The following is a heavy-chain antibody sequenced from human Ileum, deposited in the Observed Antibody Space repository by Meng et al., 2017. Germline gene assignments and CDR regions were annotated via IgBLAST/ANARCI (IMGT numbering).Heavy chain of an antibody. CDR3: ARDHMGSLDY. D-gene: IGHD1-26*01. CDR1: GGSVSRAGYQ. Sequence: QVHLPDSGPGLVRPSAPLPLICTVSGGSVSRAGYQWGWIRQPPGKGLEWIGYASTNYNPSLKSRVTISLDTSRNQFSLSLSSVTAADTAVYYCARDHMGSLDYWGQGILVTVSS. V-gene: IGHV4-61*08. J-gene: IGHJ4*02. CDR2: AST.